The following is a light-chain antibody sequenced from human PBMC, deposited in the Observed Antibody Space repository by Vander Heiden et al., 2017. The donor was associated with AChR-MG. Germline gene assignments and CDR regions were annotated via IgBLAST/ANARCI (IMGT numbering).Light chain of an antibody. CDR2: TAS. Sequence: DIKLTHPPSPLSASVGDRVTITCRASSGISNYLAWYQQKPGKAPKSLIYTASSLQTGVPLRFSGSGSGTDFTLTISGLQPEDSATYYCHQYDSFPPTFGQGTKLEIK. V-gene: IGKV1-16*01. CDR3: HQYDSFPPT. CDR1: SGISNY. J-gene: IGKJ2*01.